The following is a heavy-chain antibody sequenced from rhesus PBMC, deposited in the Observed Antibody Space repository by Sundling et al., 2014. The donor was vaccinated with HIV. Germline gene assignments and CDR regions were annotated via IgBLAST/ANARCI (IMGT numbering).Heavy chain of an antibody. Sequence: EVQLGGIWRRLGSGLGGSLRLSCAASGFTFSSYGMHWVRQAPGKGLGWVAVISYDGSKKYYADSVKDRFTISRDNSKNMLYLQMNNLKLEDTAVYYCARSGDTATVRGGLDSWGQGVVVTVSS. CDR3: ARSGDTATVRGGLDS. CDR2: ISYDGSKK. CDR1: GFTFSSYG. J-gene: IGHJ6*01. V-gene: IGHV3-54*02. D-gene: IGHD5-12*01.